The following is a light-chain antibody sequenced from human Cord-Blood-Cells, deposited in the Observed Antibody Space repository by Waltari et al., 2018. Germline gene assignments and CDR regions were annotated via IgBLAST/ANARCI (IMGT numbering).Light chain of an antibody. CDR3: SSYTSSSTEVV. Sequence: QSALTQPASVSGSPGQSITISCTGTSSDVGGYNYVSWYQQHPGKAPELLIYDVSNRPSGVSNRVSGSKSGNTASLTISGLQSEDEADYYCSSYTSSSTEVVFGGGTKLTVL. J-gene: IGLJ2*01. CDR1: SSDVGGYNY. V-gene: IGLV2-14*01. CDR2: DVS.